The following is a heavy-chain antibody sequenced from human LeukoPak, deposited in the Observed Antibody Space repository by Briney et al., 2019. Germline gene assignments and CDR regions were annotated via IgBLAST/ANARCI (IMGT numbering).Heavy chain of an antibody. CDR2: IIPIFGTA. D-gene: IGHD3-22*01. V-gene: IGHV1-69*06. Sequence: SVKVSCKASGGTFSSYAISWVRQAPGQGLEWMGGIIPIFGTANYAQKLQGRVTITADKSTSTAYMELSSLRSEDTAVYYCARVDYYDSSGPIDAFDIWGQGTMVTVSS. CDR1: GGTFSSYA. J-gene: IGHJ3*02. CDR3: ARVDYYDSSGPIDAFDI.